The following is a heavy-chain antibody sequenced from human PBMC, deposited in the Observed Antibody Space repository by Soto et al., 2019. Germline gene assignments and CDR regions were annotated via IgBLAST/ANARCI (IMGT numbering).Heavy chain of an antibody. D-gene: IGHD3-9*01. CDR2: IYYSGST. J-gene: IGHJ6*02. CDR1: GGSISSGGYY. V-gene: IGHV4-31*03. CDR3: AREVLYYDILTGYSSHYGMDV. Sequence: QVQLQESGPGLVKPSQTLSLTCTVSGGSISSGGYYWSWIRQHPGKGLEWIGYIYYSGSTYYNPSLTARVTLSVDTSNNPCALKLSSVTAADTAVYYCAREVLYYDILTGYSSHYGMDVWGQGTTVTVSS.